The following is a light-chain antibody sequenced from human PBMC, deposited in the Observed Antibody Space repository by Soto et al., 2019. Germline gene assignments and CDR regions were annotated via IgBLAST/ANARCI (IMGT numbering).Light chain of an antibody. CDR1: SSDAGGYNY. V-gene: IGLV2-14*01. Sequence: VRNHLASVYGFAGESSRIFTTQTSSDAGGYNYVSWYQQHPVKAPKLMIYDVTNRPSGVSDRFSGSKSGNTASLTISGLQAVDEADDFRSSYTSRSTPYVFASGTKVTVL. CDR3: SSYTSRSTPYV. CDR2: DVT. J-gene: IGLJ1*01.